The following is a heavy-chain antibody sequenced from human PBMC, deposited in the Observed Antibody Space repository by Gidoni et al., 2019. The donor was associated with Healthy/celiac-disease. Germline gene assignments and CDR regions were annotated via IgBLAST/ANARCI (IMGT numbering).Heavy chain of an antibody. Sequence: QVQLVESGGGVVQPGRSLRLSCAASGFPLRSYAMHWVRQAPGKGLEWVAVISYDGSNKYYADSVKGRFTISRDNSKNTLYLQMNSLRAEDTAVYYCAREGIVVVPAAMNWFDPWGQGTLVTVSS. J-gene: IGHJ5*02. CDR2: ISYDGSNK. CDR1: GFPLRSYA. D-gene: IGHD2-2*01. V-gene: IGHV3-30-3*01. CDR3: AREGIVVVPAAMNWFDP.